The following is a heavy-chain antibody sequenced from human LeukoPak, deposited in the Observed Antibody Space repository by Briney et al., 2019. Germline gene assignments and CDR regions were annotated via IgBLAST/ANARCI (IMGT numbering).Heavy chain of an antibody. CDR2: ISSSGGT. Sequence: PGGSLRLSCAASGFTFSSYAMSWVRQAPGKGLQWVSAISSSGGTYYGYSVKGRFTISRDNSKNTLYLQMNSLRAEDTALYYCAKDPIVFNSGNYYLGTFDIWGQGTMVTVSS. V-gene: IGHV3-23*01. CDR3: AKDPIVFNSGNYYLGTFDI. CDR1: GFTFSSYA. J-gene: IGHJ3*02. D-gene: IGHD1-26*01.